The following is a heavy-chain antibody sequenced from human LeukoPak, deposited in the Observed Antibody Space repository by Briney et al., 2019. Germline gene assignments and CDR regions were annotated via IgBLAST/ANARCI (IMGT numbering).Heavy chain of an antibody. V-gene: IGHV3-7*01. D-gene: IGHD2-21*01. CDR3: ARLYLDSSLFDF. CDR1: GFTFTNYW. CDR2: IRQDGREK. J-gene: IGHJ4*02. Sequence: GGSLRLSCAASGFTFTNYWMGWVRQAPGKGLEWVANIRQDGREKYYVDSVKGRFTISRDNAKDSLYLQMNSLRVEDTALYYCARLYLDSSLFDFRGQGTLVTVSS.